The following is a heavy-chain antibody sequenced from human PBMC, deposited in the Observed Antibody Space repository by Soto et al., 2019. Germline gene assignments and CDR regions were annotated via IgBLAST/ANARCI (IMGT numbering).Heavy chain of an antibody. CDR1: GFMFIAYT. J-gene: IGHJ1*01. V-gene: IGHV3-21*06. Sequence: WGSLRLSCAASGFMFIAYTINWVRHSPGKWLEWLSSISDDSSYIDYADSLRGRFTVSRDNARNSLYLQIDSLGVEDTAVYYCATPYYFNHWGPGTLVTVSS. CDR3: ATPYYFNH. CDR2: ISDDSSYI. D-gene: IGHD3-16*01.